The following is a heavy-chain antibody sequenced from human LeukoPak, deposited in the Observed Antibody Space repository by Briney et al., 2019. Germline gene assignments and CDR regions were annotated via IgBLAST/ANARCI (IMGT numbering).Heavy chain of an antibody. J-gene: IGHJ4*02. Sequence: GGSLRLSCAASGFTFSSYWTHWVRQAPGKGLVWVSRINSDGSSTSYADSVKGRFTISRDNAKNTLYLQMNSLRAEDTAVYYCAREVAAAPFDYWGQGTLVTVSS. CDR1: GFTFSSYW. CDR3: AREVAAAPFDY. CDR2: INSDGSST. D-gene: IGHD6-13*01. V-gene: IGHV3-74*01.